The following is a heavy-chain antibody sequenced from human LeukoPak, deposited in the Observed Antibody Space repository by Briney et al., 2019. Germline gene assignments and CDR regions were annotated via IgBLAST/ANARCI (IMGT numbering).Heavy chain of an antibody. CDR1: GGSISSYY. J-gene: IGHJ5*02. Sequence: SETLSLTCTVSGGSISSYYWSWIRQPAGKGLEWIGRIYTSGSTNYNPSLKSRVTMSVDTSKNQFSLKLSSVTAADTAVYYCARIGPWYGSGWTDWFDPWGQGTLVTVSS. CDR3: ARIGPWYGSGWTDWFDP. V-gene: IGHV4-4*07. D-gene: IGHD6-19*01. CDR2: IYTSGST.